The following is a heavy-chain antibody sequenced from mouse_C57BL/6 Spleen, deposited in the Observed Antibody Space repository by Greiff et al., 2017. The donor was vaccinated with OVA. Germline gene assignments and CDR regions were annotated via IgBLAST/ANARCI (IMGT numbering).Heavy chain of an antibody. CDR3: ARTASHYYGSSWFAY. CDR2: IDPSDSYT. J-gene: IGHJ3*01. CDR1: GYTFTSYW. Sequence: QVQLQQPGAELVMPGASVKLSCKASGYTFTSYWMHWVKQRPGQGLEWIGEIDPSDSYTNYNQKFKGKSTLTVDKSSSTAYMQLSSLTSEDSAVYYCARTASHYYGSSWFAYWGQGTLVTVSA. D-gene: IGHD1-1*01. V-gene: IGHV1-69*01.